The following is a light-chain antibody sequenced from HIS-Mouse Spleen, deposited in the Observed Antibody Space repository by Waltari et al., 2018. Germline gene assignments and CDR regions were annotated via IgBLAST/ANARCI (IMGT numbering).Light chain of an antibody. CDR2: EDS. Sequence: SYELTQPPSVSVSPGQTARITCSGDALPKKYAYWYQQKSGQAPVLVIYEDSKRHSGVAARFTGASSGTRATLTISVAQVEDEADYYCYSTDSGGNHRVLGGGTKLTVL. CDR1: ALPKKY. V-gene: IGLV3-10*01. J-gene: IGLJ2*01. CDR3: YSTDSGGNHRV.